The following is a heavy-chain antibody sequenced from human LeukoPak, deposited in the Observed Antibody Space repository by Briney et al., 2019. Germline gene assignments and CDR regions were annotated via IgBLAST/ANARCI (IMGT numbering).Heavy chain of an antibody. CDR1: GFTFSSYA. CDR3: AKGPPRIVVVVAAANWFDP. D-gene: IGHD2-15*01. V-gene: IGHV3-23*01. J-gene: IGHJ5*02. Sequence: PGGSLRLSCAASGFTFSSYAMTWVRQAPGKGLEWVSAISGSGVSTYYADSVKGRFTISRDNSKNTLYLQMNSLRAEDTAVYYCAKGPPRIVVVVAAANWFDPWGQGTLVTVSS. CDR2: ISGSGVST.